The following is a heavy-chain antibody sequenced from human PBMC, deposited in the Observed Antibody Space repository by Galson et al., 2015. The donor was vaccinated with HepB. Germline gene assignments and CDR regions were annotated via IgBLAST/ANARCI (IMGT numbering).Heavy chain of an antibody. CDR2: ISGYNGNT. J-gene: IGHJ4*02. CDR3: ATARYSTSPPDN. V-gene: IGHV1-18*01. CDR1: GYTFTKFG. D-gene: IGHD6-6*01. Sequence: SVKVSCKASGYTFTKFGISWGRQAPGQGLEWMAWISGYNGNTNYAQKFQGRVTMTTDTSTSTAYMELRSLTSDDTAVYYCATARYSTSPPDNWGQGTLVTVSS.